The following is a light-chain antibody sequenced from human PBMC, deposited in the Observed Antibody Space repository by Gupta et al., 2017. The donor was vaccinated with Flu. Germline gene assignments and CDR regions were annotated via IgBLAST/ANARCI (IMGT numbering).Light chain of an antibody. CDR2: KAS. CDR1: QSIGSW. V-gene: IGKV1-5*03. CDR3: QRYNDYSAFT. Sequence: DIQMTQSPSTLSASVGDRVTITCRASQSIGSWLAWYQQKPGKAPKLLIYKASNLESGVPSRFSGSESGTEFTLTISSRQPDDFATYYCQRYNDYSAFTFGHGTKVDIK. J-gene: IGKJ3*01.